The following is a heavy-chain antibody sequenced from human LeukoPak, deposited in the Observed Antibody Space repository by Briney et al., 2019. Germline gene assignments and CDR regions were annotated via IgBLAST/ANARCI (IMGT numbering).Heavy chain of an antibody. CDR3: ARDFDRYYMDV. CDR1: GFTFRSYW. CDR2: INSEGSST. J-gene: IGHJ4*02. Sequence: PGGSLRLSCAASGFTFRSYWIHWVRQAPGKGLVWVSRINSEGSSTSYADSVKGRFTISRDNAKNTLYLQMNSLRAEDTAVYYCARDFDRYYMDVWGQGTLVTVSS. V-gene: IGHV3-74*01.